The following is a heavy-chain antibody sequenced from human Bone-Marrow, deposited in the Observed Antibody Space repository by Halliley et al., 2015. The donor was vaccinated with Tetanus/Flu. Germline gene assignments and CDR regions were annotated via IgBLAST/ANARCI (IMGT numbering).Heavy chain of an antibody. CDR3: ARDLGAGYITGGLDS. CDR2: GRGDNGDS. Sequence: GWGRGDNGDSNYVQEFQGRVTMTTDPSTNTAYMELRSLRSDDTAVYYCARDLGAGYITGGLDSWGQGTLVPVSS. J-gene: IGHJ4*02. D-gene: IGHD3-10*01. V-gene: IGHV1-18*01.